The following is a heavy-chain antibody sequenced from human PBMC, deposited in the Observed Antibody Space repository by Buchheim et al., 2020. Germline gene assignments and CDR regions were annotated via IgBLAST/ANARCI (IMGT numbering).Heavy chain of an antibody. CDR1: GFTFSSYA. CDR2: ISYDGSNK. D-gene: IGHD3-3*01. V-gene: IGHV3-30*04. CDR3: ARDKYYDFWLGGYYYGMDV. Sequence: QVQLVESGGGVVQPGRSLRLSCAASGFTFSSYAMHWVRQAPGKGLEWVAVISYDGSNKYYADSVKGRFTISRDNSKNTLYLQMNSLRAEDTAVYYCARDKYYDFWLGGYYYGMDVWGQGTT. J-gene: IGHJ6*02.